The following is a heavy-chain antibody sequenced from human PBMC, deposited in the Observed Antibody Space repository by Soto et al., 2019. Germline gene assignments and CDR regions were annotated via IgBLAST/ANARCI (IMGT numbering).Heavy chain of an antibody. V-gene: IGHV4-4*02. CDR3: ARDRKYSSSSEGYYYYYGMDV. D-gene: IGHD6-6*01. Sequence: SETLSLTCAVSGGSISSSNWWSWVRQPPGKGLEWMGEIYHSGSTNYNPSLKSRVTISVDKSKNQFSLKLSSVTAADTAVYYCARDRKYSSSSEGYYYYYGMDVWGQGTTVTVSS. CDR2: IYHSGST. CDR1: GGSISSSNW. J-gene: IGHJ6*02.